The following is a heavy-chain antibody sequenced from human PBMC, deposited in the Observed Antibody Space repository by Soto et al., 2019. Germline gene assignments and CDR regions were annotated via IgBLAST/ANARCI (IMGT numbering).Heavy chain of an antibody. Sequence: GASVKVSCKVSGYTLTELSMHWVRQAPGKGLEWMGGFDPEDGETIYAQKFQGRVTMTEDTSTDTAYMGLSSLRSEDTAVYYCATGYCSSTSCKWYYYYCMDAGGKGPRSPSPQ. CDR2: FDPEDGET. J-gene: IGHJ6*01. V-gene: IGHV1-24*01. D-gene: IGHD2-2*01. CDR1: GYTLTELS. CDR3: ATGYCSSTSCKWYYYYCMDA.